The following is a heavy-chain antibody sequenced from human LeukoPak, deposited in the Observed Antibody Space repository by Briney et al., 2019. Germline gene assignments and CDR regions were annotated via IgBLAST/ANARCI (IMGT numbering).Heavy chain of an antibody. CDR1: GFSFSDYG. D-gene: IGHD3-3*01. CDR2: IRYDGSNK. Sequence: SGGSLRLSCEASGFSFSDYGMHWVRKAPGKGLEWVAFIRYDGSNKYYADSVKGRFTVSRDNSQSTLYLQMNSLRVEDTAVYYCAKRVVIKSTDYFYYYIHVWGKGTTVTVSS. CDR3: AKRVVIKSTDYFYYYIHV. V-gene: IGHV3-30*02. J-gene: IGHJ6*03.